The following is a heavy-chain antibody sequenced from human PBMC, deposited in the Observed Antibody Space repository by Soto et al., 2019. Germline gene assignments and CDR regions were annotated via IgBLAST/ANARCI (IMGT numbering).Heavy chain of an antibody. J-gene: IGHJ4*02. CDR3: AKDRSFGYYDYVWGSYRHDYYFDY. Sequence: EVQLLESGGGLVQPGGSLRLSCAASGFTFSSYAMSWVRQAPGKGLEWVSAISGSGGSTYYADSVKGRFTISRDNSKNTLYLQMNSLRAEDTAVYYCAKDRSFGYYDYVWGSYRHDYYFDYWGQGTLVTVSS. D-gene: IGHD3-16*02. V-gene: IGHV3-23*01. CDR1: GFTFSSYA. CDR2: ISGSGGST.